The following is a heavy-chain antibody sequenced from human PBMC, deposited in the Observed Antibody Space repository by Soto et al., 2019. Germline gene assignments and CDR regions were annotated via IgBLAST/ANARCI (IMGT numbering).Heavy chain of an antibody. Sequence: PSETLSLTCAAYGGSFRGSSWTGIRKPQGKGLEWIGEINHSGSTNYNPSLKSRVTISVDTSKNQFSLKLSSVTAADTAVYYCARCRHYYDSSGIYGAFDIWGQGTMVTVSS. CDR2: INHSGST. J-gene: IGHJ3*02. V-gene: IGHV4-34*01. CDR1: GGSFRGSS. D-gene: IGHD3-22*01. CDR3: ARCRHYYDSSGIYGAFDI.